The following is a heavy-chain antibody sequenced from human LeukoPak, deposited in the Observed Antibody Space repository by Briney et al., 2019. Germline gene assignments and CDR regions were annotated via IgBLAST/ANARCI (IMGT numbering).Heavy chain of an antibody. J-gene: IGHJ4*02. CDR1: GYTFTSYY. D-gene: IGHD3-22*01. V-gene: IGHV1-46*01. CDR3: ARDKQQEGHYYDSSGYPLY. Sequence: ASVKVSCKASGYTFTSYYMHWVRQAPGQGLEWMGIINPSDSSTSYAQKFQGRVTMTRDTSTSTVYMELSSLRSEDTAVYYCARDKQQEGHYYDSSGYPLYWGQGTLVTVSS. CDR2: INPSDSST.